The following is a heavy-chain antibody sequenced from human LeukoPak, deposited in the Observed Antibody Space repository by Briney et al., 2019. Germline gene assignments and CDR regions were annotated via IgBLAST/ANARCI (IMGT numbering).Heavy chain of an antibody. CDR1: GFTFSSYW. CDR3: ARDSLTYYYDSSGPTDY. CDR2: IKQDGSEK. D-gene: IGHD3-22*01. J-gene: IGHJ4*02. Sequence: GGSLRLSCAASGFTFSSYWMSWVRPAPGKGLEWVANIKQDGSEKYYVDSVKGRFTISRDNAKNSLYLQMNSLRAEDTAVYYCARDSLTYYYDSSGPTDYWGQGTLVTVSS. V-gene: IGHV3-7*01.